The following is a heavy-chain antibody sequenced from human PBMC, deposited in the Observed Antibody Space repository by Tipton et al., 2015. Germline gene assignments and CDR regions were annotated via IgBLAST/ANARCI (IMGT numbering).Heavy chain of an antibody. J-gene: IGHJ4*02. CDR3: ARARGRHGGLFDS. CDR2: IQYSGST. D-gene: IGHD4-23*01. V-gene: IGHV4-59*01. CDR1: SDSISKYY. Sequence: TLSLTCSVSSDSISKYYWSWIRQPPGKELEWIGYIQYSGSTNYNPSLTSRVTISVDTSKTQFSLKMSSVTASDTAVYYCARARGRHGGLFDSWGQGILVTVSS.